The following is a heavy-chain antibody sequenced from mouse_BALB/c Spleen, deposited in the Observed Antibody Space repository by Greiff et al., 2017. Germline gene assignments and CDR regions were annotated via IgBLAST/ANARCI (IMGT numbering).Heavy chain of an antibody. Sequence: VQLKQSGAELVRSGASVKLSCTASGFNIKDYYMHWVKQRPEQGLEWIGWIDPENGDTEYAPKFQGKATMTADTSSNTAYLQLSSLTSEDTAVYYCNPYGNPYAMDYWGQGTSVTVSS. CDR2: IDPENGDT. D-gene: IGHD2-1*01. V-gene: IGHV14-4*02. CDR3: NPYGNPYAMDY. CDR1: GFNIKDYY. J-gene: IGHJ4*01.